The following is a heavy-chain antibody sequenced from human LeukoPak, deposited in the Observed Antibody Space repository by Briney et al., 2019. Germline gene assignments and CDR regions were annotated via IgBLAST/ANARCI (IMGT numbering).Heavy chain of an antibody. J-gene: IGHJ6*02. CDR1: GFTVSSNY. CDR2: IYSGGST. CDR3: ASGHDYYYGMAV. Sequence: GGSLRLSCAASGFTVSSNYMSWVRQAPGKGLEWVSVIYSGGSTYYADSVKGRFTISRDNSKNTLYLQMNSLRAEDTAVYYCASGHDYYYGMAVWGQGTTVTVSS. V-gene: IGHV3-66*01.